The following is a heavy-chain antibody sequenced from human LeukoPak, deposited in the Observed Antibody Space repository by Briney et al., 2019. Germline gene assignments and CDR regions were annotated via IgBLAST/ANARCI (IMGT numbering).Heavy chain of an antibody. CDR2: IIPILGTA. V-gene: IGHV1-69*13. J-gene: IGHJ5*02. CDR3: ARVGRDFFSVNPLNNWFDP. Sequence: GASVKVSCKASGGTFSSYAISWVRQAPGQGLEWMGGIIPILGTANYAQKFQGRVTITADESTSTAYMELSSLRSEDTAVYYCARVGRDFFSVNPLNNWFDPWGQGTLVTVSS. D-gene: IGHD3-3*01. CDR1: GGTFSSYA.